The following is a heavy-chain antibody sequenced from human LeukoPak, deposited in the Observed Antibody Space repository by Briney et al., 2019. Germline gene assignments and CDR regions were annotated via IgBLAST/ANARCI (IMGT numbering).Heavy chain of an antibody. CDR3: AKRGVVIRVILVGFHKEAYYFDS. CDR2: ISGSGGNT. J-gene: IGHJ4*02. V-gene: IGHV3-23*01. Sequence: GSLRLSCSVSGITLSNYGMSWVRQAPGKGLEWVSGISGSGGNTYYADSVKGRFTISRDNSKNTLYLQMNSLRAEDTAVYFCAKRGVVIRVILVGFHKEAYYFDSWGQGALVTVSS. CDR1: GITLSNYG. D-gene: IGHD3-22*01.